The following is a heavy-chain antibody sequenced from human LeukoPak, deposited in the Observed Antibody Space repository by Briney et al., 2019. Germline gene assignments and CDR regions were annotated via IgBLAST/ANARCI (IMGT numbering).Heavy chain of an antibody. J-gene: IGHJ4*02. CDR3: ARARTVEPDY. CDR2: ISYDGSNK. D-gene: IGHD4-23*01. V-gene: IGHV3-30-3*01. CDR1: GFTFSSYA. Sequence: GGSLRLSCAASGFTFSSYAMHWVRQAPGKGLEWVAVISYDGSNKYYADSVKGRFTISRDNSKNTLYLQMNSLRAEDTAVYYCARARTVEPDYWGQGTLVTVSS.